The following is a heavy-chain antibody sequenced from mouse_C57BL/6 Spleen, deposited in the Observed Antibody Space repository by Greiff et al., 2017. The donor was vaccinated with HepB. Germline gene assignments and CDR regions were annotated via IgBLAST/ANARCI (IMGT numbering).Heavy chain of an antibody. CDR1: GYTFTSYW. D-gene: IGHD3-2*01. J-gene: IGHJ3*01. V-gene: IGHV1-50*01. Sequence: VQLQQPGAELVKPGASVKLSCKASGYTFTSYWMQWVKQRPGQGLEWIGEIDPSDSYTNYNQKFKGKATLTVDTSSSTAYMQLSSLTSEDSAVYYCARRVDSARYVCWFAYWGQGALVTVSA. CDR2: IDPSDSYT. CDR3: ARRVDSARYVCWFAY.